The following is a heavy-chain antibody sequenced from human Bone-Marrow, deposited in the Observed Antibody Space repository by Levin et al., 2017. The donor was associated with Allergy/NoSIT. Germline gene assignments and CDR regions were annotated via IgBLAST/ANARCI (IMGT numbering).Heavy chain of an antibody. CDR3: ASVGAYSGGRYYFDF. V-gene: IGHV3-7*01. CDR1: GFTFGNYW. D-gene: IGHD6-25*01. Sequence: GGSLRLSCAASGFTFGNYWMSWLRQASGKGPEWVANIKNDGSEKNYVDSVKGRFTISRDKAKNSLFLQMNSLRVEDTAVYYCASVGAYSGGRYYFDFWGQGALVTVSS. J-gene: IGHJ4*02. CDR2: IKNDGSEK.